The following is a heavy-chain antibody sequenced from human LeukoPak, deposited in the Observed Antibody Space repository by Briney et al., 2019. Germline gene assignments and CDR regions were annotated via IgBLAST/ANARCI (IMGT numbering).Heavy chain of an antibody. Sequence: GGSLRLSCVVSGFSISHNYMSWVRQAPGKGLEWVSLIYSGGDSYYADSVKGRFIISKDNSKNTVYLRMNTLRAEDTAVYYCASHYCTAGSCYFDGWGQGTLVSVFS. V-gene: IGHV3-53*01. CDR1: GFSISHNY. CDR3: ASHYCTAGSCYFDG. CDR2: IYSGGDS. J-gene: IGHJ4*02. D-gene: IGHD2-8*02.